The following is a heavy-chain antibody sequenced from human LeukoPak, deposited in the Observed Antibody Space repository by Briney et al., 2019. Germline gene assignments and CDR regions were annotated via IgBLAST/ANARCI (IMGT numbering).Heavy chain of an antibody. CDR1: GFTFSSHW. D-gene: IGHD3-10*01. CDR3: ARGSYYFESGS. Sequence: GGSLRLSCAASGFTFSSHWMHWVRQAPGKGLVWVSRISSDGSSTSYADSVKGRFTISRDNAKNTLYLQVNSLRAEDTAVYYCARGSYYFESGSWGQGTLVTVSS. J-gene: IGHJ4*02. V-gene: IGHV3-74*01. CDR2: ISSDGSST.